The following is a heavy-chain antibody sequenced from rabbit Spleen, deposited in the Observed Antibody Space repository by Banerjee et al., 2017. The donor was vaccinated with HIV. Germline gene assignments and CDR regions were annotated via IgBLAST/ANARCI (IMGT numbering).Heavy chain of an antibody. CDR2: IDPVFGST. D-gene: IGHD4-1*01. J-gene: IGHJ4*01. Sequence: QSLVESGGGLVQPGGTLTLTCKASGFDLSTSWMCWVRQAPGKGLEWIGYIDPVFGSTVYASWVNGRFTISSHNAQNTLYLQLNSLTAADTATYFCARDLAGVIGWNFHLWGPGTLVTVS. V-gene: IGHV1S7*01. CDR1: GFDLSTSW. CDR3: ARDLAGVIGWNFHL.